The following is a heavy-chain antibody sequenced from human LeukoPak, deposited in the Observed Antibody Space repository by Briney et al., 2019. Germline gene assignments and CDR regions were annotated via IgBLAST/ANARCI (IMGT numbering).Heavy chain of an antibody. Sequence: GASVTVSCKASGYTFTSYGISWVRQAPGQGLEWMGWISAYNGNTNYAQKLQGRVTMTTDTSTSTAYMELRSLRSDDTAVYYCARVDCSSTSCYRLNAFDAFDIWGQGTMVTVSS. CDR3: ARVDCSSTSCYRLNAFDAFDI. CDR2: ISAYNGNT. D-gene: IGHD2-2*01. V-gene: IGHV1-18*01. CDR1: GYTFTSYG. J-gene: IGHJ3*02.